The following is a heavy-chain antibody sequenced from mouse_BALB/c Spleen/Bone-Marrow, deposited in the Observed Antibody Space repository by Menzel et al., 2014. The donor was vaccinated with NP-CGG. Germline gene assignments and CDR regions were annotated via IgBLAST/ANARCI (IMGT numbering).Heavy chain of an antibody. J-gene: IGHJ4*01. CDR3: ARGRYGCAMDK. CDR1: GFTFSSFG. CDR2: ISSCSCTS. D-gene: IGHD1-2*01. Sequence: EAQGAESGGGLVQPGGARKFSCAASGFTFSSFGIHWVRQAPEKGLEWVAYISSCSCTSYYSDTFKGRVIISRDNPENTLLLQMTSLRSENTAIYYCARGRYGCAMDKGRQGPSVPV. V-gene: IGHV5-17*02.